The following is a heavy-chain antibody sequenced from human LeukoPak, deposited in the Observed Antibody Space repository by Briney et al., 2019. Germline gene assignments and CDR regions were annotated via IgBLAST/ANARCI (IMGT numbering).Heavy chain of an antibody. CDR1: GFTFSSFG. Sequence: GGSLRLSCAASGFTFSSFGMHWVRQAPGKGLEWVAFIRYDGSNKYYADSVKGRFTISRDNSKNSLYLQMNSLRAEDTALYYCAKDMAAYYYSSGNIDYWGQGTLVTVSS. J-gene: IGHJ4*02. V-gene: IGHV3-30*02. CDR3: AKDMAAYYYSSGNIDY. D-gene: IGHD3-10*01. CDR2: IRYDGSNK.